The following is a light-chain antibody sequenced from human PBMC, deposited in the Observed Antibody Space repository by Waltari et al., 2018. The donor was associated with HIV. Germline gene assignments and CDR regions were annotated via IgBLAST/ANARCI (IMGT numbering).Light chain of an antibody. V-gene: IGLV1-36*01. Sequence: QSVLTQPPSVSEAPSTRVTISCSGSNSNIGSNAVNWYQPPPGKAPKLVIFYDDLLPSGVSDRFSGSKSGTSASLASSGLQSEDEADYFCSAWDDSLNGPVFGGGTKLTVL. CDR2: YDD. CDR1: NSNIGSNA. CDR3: SAWDDSLNGPV. J-gene: IGLJ3*02.